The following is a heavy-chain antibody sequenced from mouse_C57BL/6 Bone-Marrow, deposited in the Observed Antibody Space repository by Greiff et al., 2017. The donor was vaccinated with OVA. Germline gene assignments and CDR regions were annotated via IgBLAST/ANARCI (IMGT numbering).Heavy chain of an antibody. D-gene: IGHD1-1*01. J-gene: IGHJ3*01. CDR3: ARYYCGSSWDGFAG. CDR2: IYPRSGNT. CDR1: GYTFTSYG. V-gene: IGHV1-81*01. Sequence: VQLQQSGAELARPGASVKLSCKASGYTFTSYGISWVKQRTGQGLEWIGEIYPRSGNTYYNEKFKGKATLTADKSSSTAYMELRSLTSEDSADYVSARYYCGSSWDGFAGWGQGTLVTVSA.